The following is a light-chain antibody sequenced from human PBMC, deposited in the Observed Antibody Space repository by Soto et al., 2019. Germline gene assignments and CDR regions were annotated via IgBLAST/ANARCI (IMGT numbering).Light chain of an antibody. V-gene: IGKV3-15*01. CDR1: QSVSNN. CDR2: GAS. CDR3: QQYNSWPPWT. Sequence: EIVMTQSPATLSVSPGERATLSCRASQSVSNNLAWYQQNPGQAPRLLIYGASTRATGIPARFSGSGSGTEFTLTISSLQSEDFAVYYCQQYNSWPPWTFGQGTKVEIK. J-gene: IGKJ1*01.